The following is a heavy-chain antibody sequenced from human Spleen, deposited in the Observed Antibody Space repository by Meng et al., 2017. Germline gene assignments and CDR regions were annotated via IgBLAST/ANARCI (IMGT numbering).Heavy chain of an antibody. J-gene: IGHJ4*02. Sequence: ASVKVSCKASGYTFTGYYMHWVRQAPGQGLEWMGWINPNSGGTNYAQKFQGRVTMTRDTSISTAYMELSRLGSDDTAVYYCARASKFMTTVVTPFDYWGQGTLVTVSS. V-gene: IGHV1-2*02. D-gene: IGHD4-23*01. CDR3: ARASKFMTTVVTPFDY. CDR2: INPNSGGT. CDR1: GYTFTGYY.